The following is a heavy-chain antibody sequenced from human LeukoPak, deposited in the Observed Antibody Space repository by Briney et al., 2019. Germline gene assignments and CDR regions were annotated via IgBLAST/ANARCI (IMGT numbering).Heavy chain of an antibody. V-gene: IGHV1-46*01. D-gene: IGHD3-3*01. CDR3: ARGPHIRTYDRDNWFDP. Sequence: ASVKVSCKASGYTFTDFYLHWVRQAPGQGLEWMGIIYPNNGYTNYAQKFQGRVTMTRDMSTNTIYMELSSLRSEDTAVYYCARGPHIRTYDRDNWFDPWGQGTLVTVSS. CDR2: IYPNNGYT. J-gene: IGHJ5*02. CDR1: GYTFTDFY.